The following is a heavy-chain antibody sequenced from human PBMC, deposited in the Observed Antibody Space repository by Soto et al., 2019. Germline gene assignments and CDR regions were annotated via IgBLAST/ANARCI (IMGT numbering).Heavy chain of an antibody. CDR2: IFGGGRT. CDR3: HVWESHFDF. Sequence: HPGGSLRLSCAATGLTVADKYMHWVRQAPGKGLEWVAIIFGGGRTYYADSVKGRLAVSRDTSKNTVNLQMNRLTVEDTAVYYCHVWESHFDFWGQGIQVTVS. CDR1: GLTVADKY. D-gene: IGHD1-26*01. J-gene: IGHJ4*02. V-gene: IGHV3-53*01.